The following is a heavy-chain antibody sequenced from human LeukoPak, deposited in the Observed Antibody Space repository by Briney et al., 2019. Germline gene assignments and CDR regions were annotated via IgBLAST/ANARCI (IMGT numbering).Heavy chain of an antibody. Sequence: GGSLRLSCAASGFNFQSYGIHWVRQVPGKGLEWVAVISHDGYDKSYVGNVKGRFTISRDNSNSVYLQMTSLRPEDTAVYYCVKSSGYSSYDRGDYWGQGTMVTVSS. CDR2: ISHDGYDK. CDR1: GFNFQSYG. V-gene: IGHV3-30*18. D-gene: IGHD5-12*01. CDR3: VKSSGYSSYDRGDY. J-gene: IGHJ4*02.